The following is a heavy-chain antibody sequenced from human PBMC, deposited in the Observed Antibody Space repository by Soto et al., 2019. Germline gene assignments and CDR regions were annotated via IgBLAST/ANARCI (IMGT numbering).Heavy chain of an antibody. Sequence: QVQLQESGPGLVKPSGTLSLTCAVSGGSISSNDWWTWVRQPPGKGLEWIAETFHSGSTNYNPSLKSRVTISVDKSKNQFSLKLSSVTAVDTAVYYCARTYHYDSSGYFYYFDYWGQGTLVTVSS. J-gene: IGHJ4*02. V-gene: IGHV4-4*02. CDR1: GGSISSNDW. CDR2: TFHSGST. CDR3: ARTYHYDSSGYFYYFDY. D-gene: IGHD3-22*01.